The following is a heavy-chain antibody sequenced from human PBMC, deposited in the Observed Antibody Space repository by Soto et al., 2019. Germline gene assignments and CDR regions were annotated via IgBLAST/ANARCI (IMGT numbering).Heavy chain of an antibody. J-gene: IGHJ5*02. CDR1: GASINSAAYY. V-gene: IGHV4-30-4*02. CDR2: ISYSGNT. CDR3: VRDGTKTLRDWFDP. D-gene: IGHD1-1*01. Sequence: PSETLSLTCTVSGASINSAAYYWSWIRQRPGEGLEWIGFISYSGNTYHSPSLKSRLVLSVDTSKNQFSLELRSVTAADTAVYYCVRDGTKTLRDWFDPWGQGISVTVSS.